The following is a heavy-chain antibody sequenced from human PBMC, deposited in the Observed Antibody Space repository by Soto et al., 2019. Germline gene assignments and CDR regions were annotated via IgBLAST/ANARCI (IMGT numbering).Heavy chain of an antibody. CDR1: GYTFTRYY. D-gene: IGHD6-6*01. CDR3: AXLXXXSXSSNYYYFYMDV. CDR2: MNPQTGNT. V-gene: IGHV1-8*01. Sequence: QVQLVQSGSEGKEPGASMKISCQASGYTFTRYYITWVRQATGQGLEWMGWMNPQTGNTAYAEKFQGRVTMTRSTSINTAYMELSALXXXXTXXXYCAXLXXXSXSSNYYYFYMDVWGKGSTVTVSS. J-gene: IGHJ6*03.